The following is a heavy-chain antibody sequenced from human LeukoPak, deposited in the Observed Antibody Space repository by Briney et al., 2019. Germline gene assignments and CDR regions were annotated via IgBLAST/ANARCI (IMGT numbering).Heavy chain of an antibody. J-gene: IGHJ4*02. CDR3: ARVTYDSSGYWSGYFDY. CDR2: MSISTSTFI. D-gene: IGHD3-22*01. V-gene: IGHV3-21*01. CDR1: GFTFSRYS. Sequence: GGSLRLSCVASGFTFSRYSMNWVRQAPGKGLEWVSSMSISTSTFIYYADSVKGRFTISRDNAKNTLYLQMNSLRAEDTAVYYCARVTYDSSGYWSGYFDYWGQGTLVTVSS.